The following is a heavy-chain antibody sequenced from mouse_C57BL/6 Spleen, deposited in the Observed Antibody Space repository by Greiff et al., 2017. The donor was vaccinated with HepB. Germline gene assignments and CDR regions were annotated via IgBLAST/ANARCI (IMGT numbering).Heavy chain of an antibody. CDR3: ARLGYDYAFAY. J-gene: IGHJ3*01. Sequence: QVQLQQPGAELVMPGASVKLSCKASGYTFTSYWMHWVKQRPGQGLEWIGEIDPSDSYTNYNQKFKGKSTLTVDKSSSTAYMQLSSLTSEDSAVYYCARLGYDYAFAYWGQGTLVTVSA. V-gene: IGHV1-69*01. CDR2: IDPSDSYT. CDR1: GYTFTSYW. D-gene: IGHD2-4*01.